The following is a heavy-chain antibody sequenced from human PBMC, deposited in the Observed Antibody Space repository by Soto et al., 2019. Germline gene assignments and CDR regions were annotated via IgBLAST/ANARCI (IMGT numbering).Heavy chain of an antibody. CDR2: IYHSGST. CDR1: GGSISSGGYS. CDR3: ARAITMVRGVITPVLN. D-gene: IGHD3-10*01. J-gene: IGHJ4*02. Sequence: SETLSLTCAVSGGSISSGGYSWSWIRQPPGKGLEWIGYIYHSGSTYYNPSLKSRVTISVDRSKNQFSLKLSSVTAADTAVYYCARAITMVRGVITPVLNWGQGTLVTVSS. V-gene: IGHV4-30-2*01.